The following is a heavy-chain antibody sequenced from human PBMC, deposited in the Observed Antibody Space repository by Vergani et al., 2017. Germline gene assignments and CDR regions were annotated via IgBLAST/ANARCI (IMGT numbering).Heavy chain of an antibody. J-gene: IGHJ5*02. CDR1: GASIRSSNYY. D-gene: IGHD6-19*01. Sequence: QLQLQESGPGLVKPSATLSLTCSVSGASIRSSNYYWGWIRQPPGKGLEWIASIYYSWSTYYNPSLKSRVTISVDTSKNQFSLKLSSVTAADTAVYFCARHSTVEWLVKLGWIDPWGKGILVTVSS. CDR2: IYYSWST. V-gene: IGHV4-39*01. CDR3: ARHSTVEWLVKLGWIDP.